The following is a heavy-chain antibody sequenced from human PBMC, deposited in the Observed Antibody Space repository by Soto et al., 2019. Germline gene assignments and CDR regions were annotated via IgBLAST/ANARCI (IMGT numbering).Heavy chain of an antibody. V-gene: IGHV4-34*01. Sequence: KTSETLSLTCAVYGGSFSGYYWSWIRQPPGKGLEWIGEINHSGSTNYNPSLKSRVTISVDTSKNQFSLKLSSVTAADTAVYYCARDYSNYVGYGMDVWGQGTTVTVSS. CDR3: ARDYSNYVGYGMDV. CDR2: INHSGST. CDR1: GGSFSGYY. J-gene: IGHJ6*02. D-gene: IGHD4-4*01.